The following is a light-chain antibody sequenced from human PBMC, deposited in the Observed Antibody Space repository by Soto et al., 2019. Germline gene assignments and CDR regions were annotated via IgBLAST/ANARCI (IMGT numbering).Light chain of an antibody. J-gene: IGKJ2*01. CDR3: QQYNNWPPYT. Sequence: EIVVTQSPATLSVSPGERATLSCRASQSVSSNLAWYQQKPGQAPRLLIYDASTRATRIPARFSGSGSGTEFTLTISSLQSEDFAVYYCQQYNNWPPYTFGQGTKLEIK. V-gene: IGKV3-15*01. CDR2: DAS. CDR1: QSVSSN.